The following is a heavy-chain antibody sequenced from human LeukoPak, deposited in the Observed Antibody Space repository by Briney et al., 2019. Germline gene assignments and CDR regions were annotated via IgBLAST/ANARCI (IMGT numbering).Heavy chain of an antibody. CDR1: GGTFSSYA. J-gene: IGHJ4*02. Sequence: SVKVSCKASGGTFSSYAISWVRQAPGQGLEWMGGIIPIFGTANYAQKFQGRVTITADKSTSTAYMELSSLRSEDTAVYYCARVKGTTVTTYDYWGQGTLVTVSS. CDR2: IIPIFGTA. CDR3: ARVKGTTVTTYDY. D-gene: IGHD4-17*01. V-gene: IGHV1-69*06.